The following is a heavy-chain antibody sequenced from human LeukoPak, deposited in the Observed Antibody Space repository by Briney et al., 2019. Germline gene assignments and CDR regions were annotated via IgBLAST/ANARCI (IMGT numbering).Heavy chain of an antibody. CDR3: ARGKEKWLDHFDY. CDR2: ISTTSSTI. J-gene: IGHJ4*02. CDR1: GFAFDSYA. D-gene: IGHD6-19*01. V-gene: IGHV3-48*02. Sequence: GGSLRLSCAASGFAFDSYAMTWVRQAPGKGLEWVSYISTTSSTIYYADSVKGRFTMSRDNAKNSLYLQMDSLRDEDTAVYYCARGKEKWLDHFDYWGQGSLVTVSS.